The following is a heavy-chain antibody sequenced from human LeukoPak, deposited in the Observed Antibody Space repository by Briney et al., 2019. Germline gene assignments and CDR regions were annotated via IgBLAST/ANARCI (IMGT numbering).Heavy chain of an antibody. CDR2: ISGSTTT. V-gene: IGHV3-23*01. CDR1: GFTFSSYA. J-gene: IGHJ4*02. D-gene: IGHD2-8*01. Sequence: GGSLRLSCAASGFTFSSYAMSWVRQAPGRGLEWVSVISGSTTTDYADSVKGRFTISRDNSKNTLYLQMNSLRAEDTAVYYCANSLRYGMTNFDYWGQGTLVTVSS. CDR3: ANSLRYGMTNFDY.